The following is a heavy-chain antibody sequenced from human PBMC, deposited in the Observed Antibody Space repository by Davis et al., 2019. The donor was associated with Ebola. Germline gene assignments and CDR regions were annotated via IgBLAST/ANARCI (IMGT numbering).Heavy chain of an antibody. Sequence: GESLKISCAASGFTFSSYAMSWVRQAPGKGLEWVSAISGSGGSTYYADSVKGRFTISRDNAKNSLFLQMNSLRAEDTAVYYCAREWRATNDYWGQGTLVTVSS. CDR3: AREWRATNDY. CDR2: ISGSGGST. D-gene: IGHD5-12*01. J-gene: IGHJ4*02. V-gene: IGHV3-23*01. CDR1: GFTFSSYA.